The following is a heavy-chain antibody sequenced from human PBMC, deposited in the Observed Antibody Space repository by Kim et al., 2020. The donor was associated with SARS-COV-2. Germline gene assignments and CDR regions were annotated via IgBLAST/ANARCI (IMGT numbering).Heavy chain of an antibody. CDR3: AKDITGSPGGYYYYGMDV. Sequence: KGRFTISRDNSKNSLYLQMNSLRTEDTALYYCAKDITGSPGGYYYYGMDVWGQGTTVTVSS. V-gene: IGHV3-43*01. J-gene: IGHJ6*02. D-gene: IGHD3-10*01.